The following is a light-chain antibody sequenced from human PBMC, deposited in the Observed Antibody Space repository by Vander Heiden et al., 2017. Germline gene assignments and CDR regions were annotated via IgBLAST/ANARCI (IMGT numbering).Light chain of an antibody. J-gene: IGLJ3*02. CDR2: SNN. CDR1: SSNLGSNT. CDR3: AAWDDSLNGLV. Sequence: QSVLTQPPSASGTPGQRVTISCSGSSSNLGSNTVNWYQQLPGTAPKHLIYSNNQRPSGVPDRFSGSKSGTSGSLAISGLQSEDEADYYCAAWDDSLNGLVFGGGTKLTVL. V-gene: IGLV1-44*01.